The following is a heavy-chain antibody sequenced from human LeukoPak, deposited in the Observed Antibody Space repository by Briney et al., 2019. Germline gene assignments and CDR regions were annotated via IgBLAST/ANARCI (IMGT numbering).Heavy chain of an antibody. CDR2: INTNTGNP. V-gene: IGHV7-4-1*02. D-gene: IGHD6-19*01. CDR1: GYTFTSYA. Sequence: ASVTVSCTASGYTFTSYAMNWVRQAPGQGLEWMGWINTNTGNPTYAQGFTGRFVFSLDTSVSTAYLQISSLKAEDTAVYYCARVAWRAVAGISSSDYWGQGTLVTVSS. J-gene: IGHJ4*02. CDR3: ARVAWRAVAGISSSDY.